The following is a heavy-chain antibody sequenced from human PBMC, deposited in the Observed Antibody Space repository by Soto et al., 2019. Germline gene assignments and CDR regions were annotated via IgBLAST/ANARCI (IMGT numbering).Heavy chain of an antibody. CDR1: GYGFDITW. CDR3: AKFQRYFDRTGYLDA. D-gene: IGHD3-9*01. Sequence: LKISCKGSGYGFDITWLAWLRQVPGKGLEWVGIIYPGDSDTRYSPSLEGRVTLSVDKSITTAYLHWTSLKESDTGTYYCAKFQRYFDRTGYLDAWGQGTPVTVSS. V-gene: IGHV5-51*01. CDR2: IYPGDSDT. J-gene: IGHJ5*02.